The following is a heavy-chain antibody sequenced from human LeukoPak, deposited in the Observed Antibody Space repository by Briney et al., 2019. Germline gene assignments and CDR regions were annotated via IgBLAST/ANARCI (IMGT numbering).Heavy chain of an antibody. CDR2: IIPIFGTA. J-gene: IGHJ4*02. V-gene: IGHV1-69*13. CDR3: ARAGWSTAMVPYRALDY. D-gene: IGHD5-18*01. Sequence: GASVKVSCKASGGTFSSYAISWVRQAPGQGLEWMGGIIPIFGTANYAQKFQGRVTITADESTSTAYMKLSSLRSEDTAVYYCARAGWSTAMVPYRALDYWGQGTLVTVSS. CDR1: GGTFSSYA.